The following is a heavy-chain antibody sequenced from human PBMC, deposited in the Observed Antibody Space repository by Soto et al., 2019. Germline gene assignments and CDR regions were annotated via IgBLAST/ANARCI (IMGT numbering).Heavy chain of an antibody. V-gene: IGHV3-48*02. J-gene: IGHJ4*02. Sequence: EVQLVESGGGLVQPGGSLRLSCATSGFTFSAYAMNWVRQAPGKGLEWVSCISSGGTIQYADYARGRFTISRVNAGNSPDLQMNSLTEDDSGVYCCARDRTYSSRYWLRFDNWGQGTLGTVSP. CDR3: ARDRTYSSRYWLRFDN. CDR2: ISSGGTI. CDR1: GFTFSAYA. D-gene: IGHD3-22*01.